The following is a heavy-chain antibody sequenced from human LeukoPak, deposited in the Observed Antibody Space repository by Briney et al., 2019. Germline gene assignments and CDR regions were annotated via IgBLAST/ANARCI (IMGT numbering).Heavy chain of an antibody. D-gene: IGHD5-24*01. Sequence: GGSLRLSCAASGFTFRSYWMHWVRHAPGKGLVWVSRVKGDGSFTNYADSVYGRFTISRDNAKNTLYLHMHSLRAEDTAVYYCVRDGDDFNFDHWGQGSLVTVSS. CDR3: VRDGDDFNFDH. CDR1: GFTFRSYW. J-gene: IGHJ5*02. V-gene: IGHV3-74*01. CDR2: VKGDGSFT.